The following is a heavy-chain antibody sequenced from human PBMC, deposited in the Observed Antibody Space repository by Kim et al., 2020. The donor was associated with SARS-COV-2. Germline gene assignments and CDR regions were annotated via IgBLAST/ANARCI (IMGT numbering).Heavy chain of an antibody. CDR1: GFTFSGSP. CDR3: TSLITA. J-gene: IGHJ4*02. CDR2: VGHKAHNYAT. Sequence: GGSLRLSCAASGFTFSGSPIHWVRQAAGKGLEWVGRVGHKAHNYATTYGASVKGRFTISRDESKNTAYLQMNSLKTEDTAVYYCTSLITAWGQGTLVTVS. V-gene: IGHV3-73*01. D-gene: IGHD6-25*01.